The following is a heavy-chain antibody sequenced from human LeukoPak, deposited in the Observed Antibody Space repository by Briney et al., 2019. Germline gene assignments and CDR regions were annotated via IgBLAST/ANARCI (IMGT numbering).Heavy chain of an antibody. D-gene: IGHD1-26*01. J-gene: IGHJ4*02. CDR1: GGSISSYY. V-gene: IGHV4-59*01. CDR2: IYYSGGT. CDR3: ARGSYSGSPHDY. Sequence: SETLSLTCTVSGGSISSYYWSWIRQPPGKGLEWIGYIYYSGGTSYNPSLKSRVTASVDTSKNQFSLKLTSVTAADTAVYYCARGSYSGSPHDYWGQGTLVTVSS.